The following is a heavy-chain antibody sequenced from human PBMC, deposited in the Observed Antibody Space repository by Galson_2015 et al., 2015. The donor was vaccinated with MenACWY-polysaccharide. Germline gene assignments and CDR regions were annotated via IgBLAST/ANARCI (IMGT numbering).Heavy chain of an antibody. CDR3: VKAHETSGWNRGPDY. J-gene: IGHJ4*02. CDR2: ISLDGRNT. Sequence: SLRLSCAASGFTFTSYTMSWIRQAPGKGPEWVTVISLDGRNTYYADPVKGRFTISRDNSKNTLYLQMHDLRAEDTAVYYCVKAHETSGWNRGPDYWGQGTLVTVSS. CDR1: GFTFTSYT. V-gene: IGHV3-23*01. D-gene: IGHD1-1*01.